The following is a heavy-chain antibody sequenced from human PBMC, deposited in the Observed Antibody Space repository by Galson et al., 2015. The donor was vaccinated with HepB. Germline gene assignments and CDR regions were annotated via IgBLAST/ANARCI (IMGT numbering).Heavy chain of an antibody. CDR1: GFTFSDYY. Sequence: SLRLSCAASGFTFSDYYMTWIRQAPGKGLEWVSYISGTNPYTNYAGSVKGRFTISRDNAKNSLYLQMNSLRAEDTAVYYCARNLASTEALDIWGYPGAGYMDVWGKGTTVTVSS. CDR2: ISGTNPYT. J-gene: IGHJ6*03. D-gene: IGHD3/OR15-3a*01. CDR3: ARNLASTEALDIWGYPGAGYMDV. V-gene: IGHV3-11*06.